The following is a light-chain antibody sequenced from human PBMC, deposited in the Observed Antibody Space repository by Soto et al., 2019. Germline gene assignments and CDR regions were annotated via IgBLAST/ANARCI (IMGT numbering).Light chain of an antibody. CDR3: QQYDTSPPLYT. CDR1: QTVDSTY. J-gene: IGKJ2*01. V-gene: IGKV3-20*01. CDR2: RAS. Sequence: EVVLTQSPGTLSLSPGERATLSCRASQTVDSTYLAWYQQKPGQAPRLLIYRASSRAAGVPDRFSGSGSGTDFILTISKLDPEDFAVCYCQQYDTSPPLYTFGQGTKLEIK.